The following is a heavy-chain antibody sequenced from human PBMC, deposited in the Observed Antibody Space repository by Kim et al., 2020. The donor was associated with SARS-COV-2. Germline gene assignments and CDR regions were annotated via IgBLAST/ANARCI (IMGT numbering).Heavy chain of an antibody. Sequence: TNYNPSLKSRVTISVDKSKNQFSLKLSSVTAADTAVYYCARLLYYYGPVDYWGQGTLVTVSS. CDR2: T. D-gene: IGHD3-10*01. CDR3: ARLLYYYGPVDY. J-gene: IGHJ4*02. V-gene: IGHV4-4*02.